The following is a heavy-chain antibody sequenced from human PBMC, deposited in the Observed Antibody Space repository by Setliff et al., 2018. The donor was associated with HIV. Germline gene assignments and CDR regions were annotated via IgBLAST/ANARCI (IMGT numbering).Heavy chain of an antibody. D-gene: IGHD1-1*01. CDR1: GGSFSGSY. Sequence: SETLSLTCAVYGGSFSGSYWSWIRQPPGKGLEWIGEINHSGSTNYNPSLKSRVTISVDTSKNQFSLKLRSVTAADTAVYYCVRTYNDLENYYHHYYYMDVWGKGTTVTVSS. J-gene: IGHJ6*03. CDR3: VRTYNDLENYYHHYYYMDV. V-gene: IGHV4-34*01. CDR2: INHSGST.